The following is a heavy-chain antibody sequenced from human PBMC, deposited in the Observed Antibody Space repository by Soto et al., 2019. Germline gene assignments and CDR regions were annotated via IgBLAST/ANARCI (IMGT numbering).Heavy chain of an antibody. J-gene: IGHJ6*02. D-gene: IGHD3-10*01. V-gene: IGHV3-7*01. CDR3: ARVITMVRGVIITYYYYYGMDV. Sequence: GGSLRLSCAASGFTFSSYWMSWVRQAPGRGLEWVANIKQDGSEKYYVDSVKGRFTISKDNAKNSLYLQMNSLRAEGTAVYYCARVITMVRGVIITYYYYYGMDVWGQGTTVTVSS. CDR1: GFTFSSYW. CDR2: IKQDGSEK.